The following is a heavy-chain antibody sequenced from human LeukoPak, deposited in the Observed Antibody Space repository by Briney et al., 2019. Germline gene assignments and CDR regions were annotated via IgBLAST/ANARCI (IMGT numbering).Heavy chain of an antibody. Sequence: PSETLSLTCAVYGGSFSGYYWSWIRQPPGKGLEWIGEINHSGSTNYNPSLKSRITISVDTSKNQFSLKLSSVTAADTAVYYCARGLVLRFLEWSPYYYCYGMDVWGQGTTVTVSS. CDR2: INHSGST. J-gene: IGHJ6*02. V-gene: IGHV4-34*01. CDR1: GGSFSGYY. CDR3: ARGLVLRFLEWSPYYYCYGMDV. D-gene: IGHD3-3*01.